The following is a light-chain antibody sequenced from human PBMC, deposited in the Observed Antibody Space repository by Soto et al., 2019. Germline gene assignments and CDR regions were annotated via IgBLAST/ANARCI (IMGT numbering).Light chain of an antibody. J-gene: IGKJ1*01. CDR3: PHYKMYSPWT. V-gene: IGKV1-5*01. CDR2: DVS. Sequence: QTSPAACRVGAEGGDSGPRPCRASQSITTWLAWYQQRPGKAHKLLIYDVSSLQSGVPSRFSGSGAGPAFTITISSLPPADFVPYHCPHYKMYSPWTLGQGP. CDR1: QSITTW.